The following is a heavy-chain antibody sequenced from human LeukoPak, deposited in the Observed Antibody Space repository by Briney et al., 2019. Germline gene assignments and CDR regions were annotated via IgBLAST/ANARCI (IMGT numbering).Heavy chain of an antibody. D-gene: IGHD1-26*01. CDR1: GGSFSGYY. J-gene: IGHJ4*02. CDR3: ARPIKLRWELLKRTRSTYFDY. CDR2: INHSGST. V-gene: IGHV4-34*01. Sequence: SETLSLTCAVYGGSFSGYYWSWIRQPPGKGLEWIGEINHSGSTNYNPSLKSRVTISVDTSKNQFSLKLSSVTAADTAVYYCARPIKLRWELLKRTRSTYFDYWGQGTLVTVSS.